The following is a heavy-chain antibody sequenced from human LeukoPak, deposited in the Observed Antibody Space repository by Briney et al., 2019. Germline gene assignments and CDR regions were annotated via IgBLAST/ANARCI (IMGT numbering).Heavy chain of an antibody. CDR1: GFTFSSYS. CDR2: ISSSSGYI. D-gene: IGHD6-13*01. CDR3: AKCGTYSSSWDAFDI. J-gene: IGHJ3*02. Sequence: GGSLRLSCAASGFTFSSYSMNWVRQAPGKGLEWVSSISSSSGYIYYADSVKGRFTISRDNSKNTLYLQMNSLRAEDTAVYYCAKCGTYSSSWDAFDIWGQGTMVTVSS. V-gene: IGHV3-21*01.